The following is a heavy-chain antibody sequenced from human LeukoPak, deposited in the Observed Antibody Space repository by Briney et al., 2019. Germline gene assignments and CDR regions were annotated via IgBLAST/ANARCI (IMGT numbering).Heavy chain of an antibody. CDR3: AVNSNSGTYPT. J-gene: IGHJ5*02. CDR1: GFTFSSYW. CDR2: IKQDGSEK. V-gene: IGHV3-7*01. D-gene: IGHD3-10*01. Sequence: PGGSLRLSCAASGFTFSSYWMSWVRQAPGKGLEWVANIKQDGSEKTYVDSVKGRCTISRDNAKNSLYMQVNSLRGEDTAVYYCAVNSNSGTYPTWGQGTLVTVSS.